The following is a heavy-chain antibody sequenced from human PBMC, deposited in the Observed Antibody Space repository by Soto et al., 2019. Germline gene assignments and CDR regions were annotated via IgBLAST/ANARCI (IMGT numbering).Heavy chain of an antibody. CDR3: ARGRSPLLCFRAPAEYFQH. CDR1: GGSISSGGYS. V-gene: IGHV4-30-2*01. J-gene: IGHJ1*01. D-gene: IGHD3-10*01. Sequence: SETLSLTCAVSGGSISSGGYSWSWIRQPPGKGLEWIGYIYHSGSTYYNPSLKSRVTISVDTSKNQFSLKLSSVTAADTAVYYCARGRSPLLCFRAPAEYFQHRGQGTLVTVSS. CDR2: IYHSGST.